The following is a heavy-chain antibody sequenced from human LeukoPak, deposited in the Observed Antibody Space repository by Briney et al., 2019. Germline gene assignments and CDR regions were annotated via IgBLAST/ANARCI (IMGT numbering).Heavy chain of an antibody. Sequence: GGSQRLLCGASGFIFSDCYVRWIRRAPGRGVEWGSYIISSGSRIYYADSVKGRFTISRDNAKNTLYLQMNSLRAEETAVYYCARERYYDSSGLLVYWGQGTLVT. CDR2: IISSGSRI. CDR1: GFIFSDCY. J-gene: IGHJ4*02. D-gene: IGHD3-22*01. CDR3: ARERYYDSSGLLVY. V-gene: IGHV3-11*01.